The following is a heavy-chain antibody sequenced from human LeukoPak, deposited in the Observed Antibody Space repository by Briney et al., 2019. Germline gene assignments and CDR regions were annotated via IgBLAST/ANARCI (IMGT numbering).Heavy chain of an antibody. V-gene: IGHV4-34*01. J-gene: IGHJ6*03. CDR2: INHSGST. CDR3: AREARTGYYYYYMDV. CDR1: GGTFNDYY. Sequence: SETLSLTCAVHGGTFNDYYWTWIRQSPGKGLEWIGEINHSGSTNYNPSLKSRVTMSVDTSKNQFSLKLSSVTAADTAVYYCAREARTGYYYYYMDVWGKGTTVTVSS. D-gene: IGHD1-14*01.